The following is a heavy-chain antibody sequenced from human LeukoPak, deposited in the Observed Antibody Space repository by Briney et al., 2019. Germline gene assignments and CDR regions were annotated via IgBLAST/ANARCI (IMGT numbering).Heavy chain of an antibody. CDR2: IYYSGST. Sequence: SQTLSLTCTVSGGSISSGGYYWSWIRQHPGKGLEWIGYIYYSGSTYYNPSLKSRVTISVDTSKNQFSLKLSSVTAADTAVYYCARGVDIVATLDYWGQGTLVTVSS. D-gene: IGHD5-12*01. CDR3: ARGVDIVATLDY. J-gene: IGHJ4*02. V-gene: IGHV4-31*03. CDR1: GGSISSGGYY.